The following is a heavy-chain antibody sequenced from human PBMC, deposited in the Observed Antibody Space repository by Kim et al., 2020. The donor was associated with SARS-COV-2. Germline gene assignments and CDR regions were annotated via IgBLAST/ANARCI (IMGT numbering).Heavy chain of an antibody. J-gene: IGHJ5*01. CDR2: MNPNSGDT. Sequence: ASVKVSCKASGYTFSSYDINWVRQATGQGLEWMGWMNPNSGDTYYVQRFQGRVTMTRDTSISTAYMELSSLTSEDTAVYYCVRGVARYSGCYYVRIAWLDSWGQRTLVTVSS. D-gene: IGHD1-26*01. CDR3: VRGVARYSGCYYVRIAWLDS. CDR1: GYTFSSYD. V-gene: IGHV1-8*01.